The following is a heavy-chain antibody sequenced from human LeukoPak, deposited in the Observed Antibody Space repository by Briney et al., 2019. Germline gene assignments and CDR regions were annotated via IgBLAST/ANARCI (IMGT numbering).Heavy chain of an antibody. V-gene: IGHV3-30-3*01. CDR3: AKGRVLEWLLGY. D-gene: IGHD3-3*01. CDR2: ISYDGSNK. Sequence: QSGGSLRLSCAASGFTFSSYAMHWVRQAPGKGLEWVAVISYDGSNKYYADSVKGRFTISRDNSKNTLYLQMNSLRSEDTAVYYCAKGRVLEWLLGYWGQGTLVTVSS. CDR1: GFTFSSYA. J-gene: IGHJ4*02.